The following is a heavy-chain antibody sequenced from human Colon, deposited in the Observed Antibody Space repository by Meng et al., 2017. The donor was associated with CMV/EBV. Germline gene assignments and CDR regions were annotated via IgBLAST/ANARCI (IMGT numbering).Heavy chain of an antibody. CDR2: IQYDGSSK. Sequence: GGSLRLSCEASGITFSTSGMHWVRQAPGKGLEWVAFIQYDGSSKFYVDSVKGRFTISRDNSKNTVYLQMNSLKTEDTARYYCSTDPNYDMSTGSYPPSLDYWGQGTVVTVSS. CDR3: STDPNYDMSTGSYPPSLDY. CDR1: GITFSTSG. J-gene: IGHJ4*02. V-gene: IGHV3-30*02. D-gene: IGHD3-9*01.